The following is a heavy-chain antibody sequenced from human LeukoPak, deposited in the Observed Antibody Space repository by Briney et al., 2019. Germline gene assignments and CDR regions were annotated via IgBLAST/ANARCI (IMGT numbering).Heavy chain of an antibody. CDR3: ARVKVATTYWFDP. V-gene: IGHV3-66*01. D-gene: IGHD4-23*01. J-gene: IGHJ5*02. CDR2: IYSGGST. Sequence: GGSMRLSCAASGFTVNYNYMSWVRQAPGKGLEWVSVIYSGGSTYYADSVKGRFTISRDNSKNTVYLQMNGLRVEDTAVYYCARVKVATTYWFDPWGQGTLVTVSS. CDR1: GFTVNYNY.